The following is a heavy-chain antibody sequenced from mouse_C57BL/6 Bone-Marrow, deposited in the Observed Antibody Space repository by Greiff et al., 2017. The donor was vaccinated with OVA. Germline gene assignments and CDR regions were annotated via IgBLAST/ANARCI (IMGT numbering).Heavy chain of an antibody. J-gene: IGHJ2*01. CDR2: ISNGGGST. CDR3: ARQSGSSFYFDY. Sequence: EVQPVESGGGLVQPGGSLKLSCAASGFTFSDYYMYWVRQTPEKRLEWVAYISNGGGSTYYPDTVKGRFTISRDNAKNTLYLQMSRLKSEDTAMYYCARQSGSSFYFDYWGQGTTLTVSS. V-gene: IGHV5-12*01. D-gene: IGHD1-1*01. CDR1: GFTFSDYY.